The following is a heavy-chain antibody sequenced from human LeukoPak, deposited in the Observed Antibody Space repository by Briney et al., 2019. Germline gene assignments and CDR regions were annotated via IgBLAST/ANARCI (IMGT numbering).Heavy chain of an antibody. J-gene: IGHJ4*02. CDR1: GGTFSSYT. D-gene: IGHD2-15*01. CDR3: ARAPDLGGGSPLDY. V-gene: IGHV1-69*02. Sequence: SVKVSCKASGGTFSSYTISWVRQAPGQGLEWMGRIIPILGIANYAQKFQGRVTITADKSTSTAYMELSSLRSEDTAVYYCARAPDLGGGSPLDYWGQGTLVTVSS. CDR2: IIPILGIA.